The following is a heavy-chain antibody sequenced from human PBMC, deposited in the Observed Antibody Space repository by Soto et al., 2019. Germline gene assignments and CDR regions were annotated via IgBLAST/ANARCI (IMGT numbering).Heavy chain of an antibody. D-gene: IGHD1-20*01. CDR2: LSSSSYYI. Sequence: SGGSLRLSCAASGFTFSAYSMNWVRQVPGKGLEWVSSLSSSSYYIYYADSLKGRFTISRDNAKNSLFLQMNSLRAEDTAVYYCARGDYNEEPFDYWGQGTPVTVSS. J-gene: IGHJ4*02. CDR3: ARGDYNEEPFDY. V-gene: IGHV3-21*01. CDR1: GFTFSAYS.